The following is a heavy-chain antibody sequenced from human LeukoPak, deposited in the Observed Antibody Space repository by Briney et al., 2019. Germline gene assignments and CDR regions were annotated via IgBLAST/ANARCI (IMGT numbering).Heavy chain of an antibody. CDR3: AKATERAPLSGFDY. CDR2: ISGSGGST. CDR1: GFTFSSYA. J-gene: IGHJ4*02. V-gene: IGHV3-23*01. D-gene: IGHD2/OR15-2a*01. Sequence: GGSLRLSCAASGFTFSSYATSWVRQAPGKGLEWVSAISGSGGSTYYADSVKGRFTISRDNSKNTLYLQMNSLRAEDTAVYYCAKATERAPLSGFDYWGQGTLVTVSS.